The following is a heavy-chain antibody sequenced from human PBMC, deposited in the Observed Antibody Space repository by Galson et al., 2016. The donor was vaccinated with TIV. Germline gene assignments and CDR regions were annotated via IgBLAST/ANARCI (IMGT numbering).Heavy chain of an antibody. Sequence: SVKVSCKASGGIFRSFAITWVRQAPGQGLEWMGGIIAIFGKTNYAQKFQGRVTITADETTSTAYMELSSLGSEDTAVYYCARGPSYVESTFDSWGQGTLVTVSS. CDR3: ARGPSYVESTFDS. J-gene: IGHJ4*02. CDR2: IIAIFGKT. D-gene: IGHD3-10*02. CDR1: GGIFRSFA. V-gene: IGHV1-69*13.